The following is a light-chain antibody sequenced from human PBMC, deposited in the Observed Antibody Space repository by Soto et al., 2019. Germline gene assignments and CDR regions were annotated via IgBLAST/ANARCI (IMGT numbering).Light chain of an antibody. CDR1: QSVSNNY. V-gene: IGKV3-20*01. CDR2: GAS. J-gene: IGKJ5*01. Sequence: EIVLTHSPGTLSLTPGERTTLSCRASQSVSNNYLAWYQQKPGQAPRLLIYGASSRATGIPDRFSGSGSGTDFTLTISRLEPEDFAVYYCQQLRTFGQGTRL. CDR3: QQLRT.